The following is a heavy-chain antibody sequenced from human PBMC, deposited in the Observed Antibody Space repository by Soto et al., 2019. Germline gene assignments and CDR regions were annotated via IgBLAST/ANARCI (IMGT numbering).Heavy chain of an antibody. V-gene: IGHV2-5*02. Sequence: QITLKESGPTLVKPTQTLTLTCTYSGFSLSTSGVGVGWIRQPPGKALEWLALIYWDDDKRYSPSLKSRLTITKDTSKNQVVLTMTNMDPVDTATYYCAHRIRGYDISGYSRSGAFDIWGQGTMVTVSS. CDR2: IYWDDDK. D-gene: IGHD3-22*01. J-gene: IGHJ3*02. CDR3: AHRIRGYDISGYSRSGAFDI. CDR1: GFSLSTSGVG.